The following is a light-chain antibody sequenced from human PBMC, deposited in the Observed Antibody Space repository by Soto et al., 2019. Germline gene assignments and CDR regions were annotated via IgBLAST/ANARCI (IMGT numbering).Light chain of an antibody. Sequence: DIQMTQSPSTLSASVGDTVTVTCRASQSVSGWLAWYQQKPGEAPKLLIYDASALQRGVPSRFSGGASGTVFTLTIAGLQSDDFATYYCQQLNGYPPEFGQGTKVDIK. CDR2: DAS. CDR3: QQLNGYPPE. J-gene: IGKJ1*01. V-gene: IGKV1-5*01. CDR1: QSVSGW.